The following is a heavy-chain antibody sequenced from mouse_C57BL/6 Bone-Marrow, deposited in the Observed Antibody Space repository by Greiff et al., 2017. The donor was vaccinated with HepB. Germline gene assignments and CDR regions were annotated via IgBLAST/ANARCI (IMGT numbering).Heavy chain of an antibody. D-gene: IGHD2-2*01. CDR2: IDPEDGET. V-gene: IGHV14-2*01. CDR3: ARKTIYYGYDDPYYYAMDY. Sequence: EVQRVESGAELVKPGASVKLSCTASGFNIKDYYMHWVKQRTEQGLEWIGRIDPEDGETKYAPKFQGKATITADTSSNTAYLQLSSLTSEDTAVYYCARKTIYYGYDDPYYYAMDYWGQGTSVTVSS. CDR1: GFNIKDYY. J-gene: IGHJ4*01.